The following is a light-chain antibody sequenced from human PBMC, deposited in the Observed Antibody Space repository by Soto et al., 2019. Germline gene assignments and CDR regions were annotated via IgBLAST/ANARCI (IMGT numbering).Light chain of an antibody. CDR3: QQYNNWPRT. CDR2: DAS. V-gene: IGKV3-15*01. CDR1: QSVSSSY. Sequence: DIVLTQSPATLSLTPGQGASLSSGASQSVSSSYLAWYQQKPGQAPRLLIYDASTRATGIPARFSGSGSGTEFTLTISSLQSEDFAVYYCQQYNNWPRTFGQGTKVDIK. J-gene: IGKJ1*01.